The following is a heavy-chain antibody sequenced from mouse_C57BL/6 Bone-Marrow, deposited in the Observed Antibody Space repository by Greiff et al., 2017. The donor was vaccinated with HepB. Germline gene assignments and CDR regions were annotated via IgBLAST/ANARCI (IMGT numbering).Heavy chain of an antibody. CDR2: FYPGSGSI. D-gene: IGHD1-1*01. CDR3: ASDYYGSSYDWFAY. CDR1: GYTFTEYT. Sequence: QVQLQQSGAELVKPGASVKLSCKASGYTFTEYTIHWVKQRSGQGLEWIGWFYPGSGSIKYNEKFKDKATLTADKSSSPVYMELSRLTSEDSAVFFCASDYYGSSYDWFAYWGQGTLVTVSP. J-gene: IGHJ3*01. V-gene: IGHV1-62-2*01.